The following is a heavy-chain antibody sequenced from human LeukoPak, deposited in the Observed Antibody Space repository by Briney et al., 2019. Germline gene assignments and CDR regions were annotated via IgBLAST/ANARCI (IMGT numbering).Heavy chain of an antibody. CDR1: GGSISSGGYY. Sequence: SETLSLTCTVSGGSISSGGYYWSWIRQHPGKGLEWIGYIYYSGSTYYNPSLKSRVTISVDTSKNQFSLKLSSVTAADTAVYYCARVPGAHYYYGMDVWGQGTTVTVSS. J-gene: IGHJ6*02. D-gene: IGHD7-27*01. V-gene: IGHV4-31*03. CDR3: ARVPGAHYYYGMDV. CDR2: IYYSGST.